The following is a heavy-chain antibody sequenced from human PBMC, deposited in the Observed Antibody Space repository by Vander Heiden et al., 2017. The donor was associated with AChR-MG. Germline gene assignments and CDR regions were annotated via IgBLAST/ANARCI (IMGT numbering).Heavy chain of an antibody. V-gene: IGHV1-58*02. Sequence: QMQLVQSRPEVKQPATSVTVCCMAPGFPFPNSAMQWGRQARGQRLEWIGWIVVGTGNINYAQRFQERVTITRDMSTSTAYMEVSSLRSEDTAVYYCAATSTATTGYFGMDVWGQGTTVTVSS. J-gene: IGHJ6*02. CDR2: IVVGTGNI. D-gene: IGHD1-26*01. CDR1: GFPFPNSA. CDR3: AATSTATTGYFGMDV.